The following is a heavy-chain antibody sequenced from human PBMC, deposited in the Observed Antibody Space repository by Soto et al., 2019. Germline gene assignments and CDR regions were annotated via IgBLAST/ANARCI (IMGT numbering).Heavy chain of an antibody. CDR2: IYVTGAV. Sequence: PSLTCSVSGAALNSGNYYLSWIRRVPGKGLEWIGHIYVTGAVDYNPSLRDRITISQDTSERQFSLNLRLVTAADTAVYYCARLRIATNNYKWFDPWGQGTLVTVSS. V-gene: IGHV4-31*03. CDR1: GAALNSGNYY. CDR3: ARLRIATNNYKWFDP. D-gene: IGHD2-21*01. J-gene: IGHJ5*02.